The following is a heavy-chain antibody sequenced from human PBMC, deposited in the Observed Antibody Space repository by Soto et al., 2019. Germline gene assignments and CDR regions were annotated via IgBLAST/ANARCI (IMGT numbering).Heavy chain of an antibody. Sequence: SVKVSCKASGGTFSSYTISWVRQAPGQGLEWMGRIIPILGIANYAQKFQGRVTITADKSTSTAYMELSSLRSEDTAVYYCARDDDFWSGPRDPYYYYYMDVWGKGTTVTVSS. CDR2: IIPILGIA. J-gene: IGHJ6*03. D-gene: IGHD3-3*01. CDR3: ARDDDFWSGPRDPYYYYYMDV. V-gene: IGHV1-69*04. CDR1: GGTFSSYT.